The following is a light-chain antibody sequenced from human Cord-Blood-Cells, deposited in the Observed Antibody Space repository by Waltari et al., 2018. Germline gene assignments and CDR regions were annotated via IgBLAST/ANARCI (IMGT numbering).Light chain of an antibody. CDR2: EDS. Sequence: QSALTQPASVSGSPGQSITISCTGTRSDVGSYNLVSWYQQHPGKAPKLMIYEDSKRPSGVSNRFSGSKPGNTASLTISGLQAEDEADYYCCSYAGSSTWVFGGGTKLTVL. CDR1: RSDVGSYNL. CDR3: CSYAGSSTWV. V-gene: IGLV2-23*01. J-gene: IGLJ3*02.